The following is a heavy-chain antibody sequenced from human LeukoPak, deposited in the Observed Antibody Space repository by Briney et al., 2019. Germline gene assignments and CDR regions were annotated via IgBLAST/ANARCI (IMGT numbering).Heavy chain of an antibody. Sequence: GGSLRLSCAASGFTFSNYAMSWVRQAPGKGLEWDSAISGSGGGTYYADSVKGRFTISRDNSKNTLSLQMNSLRAEDTAVYYCAKDHHFYDTSSSHPRLDYWGQGTLVTVSS. CDR1: GFTFSNYA. CDR2: ISGSGGGT. CDR3: AKDHHFYDTSSSHPRLDY. D-gene: IGHD3-22*01. J-gene: IGHJ4*02. V-gene: IGHV3-23*01.